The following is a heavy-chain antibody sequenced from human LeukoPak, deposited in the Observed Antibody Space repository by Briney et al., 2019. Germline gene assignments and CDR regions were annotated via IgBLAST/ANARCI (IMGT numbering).Heavy chain of an antibody. Sequence: PGGSLRLSCAASGFTFSSYAMSWVRQAPGKGLEWVSAISGSGGNTYYADSGKGRFTISRDNSKNTLYLQMNSLRAEDTAVYYCAKTRADYGDYWGQGTLVTVSS. CDR3: AKTRADYGDY. V-gene: IGHV3-23*01. J-gene: IGHJ4*02. CDR2: ISGSGGNT. CDR1: GFTFSSYA.